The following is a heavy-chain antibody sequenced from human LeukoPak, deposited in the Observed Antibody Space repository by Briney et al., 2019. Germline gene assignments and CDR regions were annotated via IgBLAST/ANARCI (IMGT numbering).Heavy chain of an antibody. CDR1: GGTFSSYA. D-gene: IGHD1-14*01. V-gene: IGHV1-69*05. CDR2: IIPIFGTA. Sequence: SVKVSCKASGGTFSSYAISWVRQAPGQGLEWMGGIIPIFGTANYAQKFQGRVTITTDESTSTAYMELSSLRSEDTAVYYCARSSDKATGPYYYYNYYMDVWGKGTTVTVSS. J-gene: IGHJ6*03. CDR3: ARSSDKATGPYYYYNYYMDV.